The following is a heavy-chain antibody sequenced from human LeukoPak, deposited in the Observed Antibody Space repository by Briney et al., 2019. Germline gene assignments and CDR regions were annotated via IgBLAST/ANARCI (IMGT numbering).Heavy chain of an antibody. V-gene: IGHV4-30-2*01. CDR3: ARAAEETYYDFWSGYYHYYGMDV. D-gene: IGHD3-3*01. Sequence: TLSLTCAVSGGSISSGGYSWSWIRQPPGKGLEWIGYIYHSGSTYYNPSLKSRVTISVDRSKNQFSLKLSSVTAADTAVYYCARAAEETYYDFWSGYYHYYGMDVWGQGTTVTVSS. CDR2: IYHSGST. CDR1: GGSISSGGYS. J-gene: IGHJ6*02.